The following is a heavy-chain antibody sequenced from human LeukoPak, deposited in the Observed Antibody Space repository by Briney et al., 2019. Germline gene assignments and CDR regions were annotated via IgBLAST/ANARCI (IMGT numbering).Heavy chain of an antibody. CDR2: IKDDGSET. J-gene: IGHJ5*02. CDR1: GLSFPDTW. V-gene: IGHV3-7*01. CDR3: ARDPVVGGSNWFDP. Sequence: GGSLRLSCAASGLSFPDTWMNWVRQAPGRGLEWVAAIKDDGSETDYADSVKGRFTISRDNAKNSLFLQMNSLRDDDTAVYYCARDPVVGGSNWFDPWGQGTLVIVSS. D-gene: IGHD2-15*01.